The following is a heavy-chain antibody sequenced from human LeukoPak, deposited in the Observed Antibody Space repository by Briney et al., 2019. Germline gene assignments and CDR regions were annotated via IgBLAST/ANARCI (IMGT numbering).Heavy chain of an antibody. CDR2: IDPTDSYV. CDR1: GYTFTRNW. Sequence: GESLKISCQASGYTFTRNWISWVRQIPGKGLEWMGTIDPTDSYVNYSPSFEGHVTISTDRSINTVYLHWGSLRASDTAMYYCARHVPGYYGSGTNDFWGQGTLVTVAS. V-gene: IGHV5-10-1*01. J-gene: IGHJ4*02. CDR3: ARHVPGYYGSGTNDF. D-gene: IGHD3-10*01.